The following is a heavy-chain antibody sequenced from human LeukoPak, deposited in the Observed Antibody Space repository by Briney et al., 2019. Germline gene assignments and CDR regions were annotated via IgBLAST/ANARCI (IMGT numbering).Heavy chain of an antibody. Sequence: GGSLRLSCAASGFTLSSYGIHWVRQAPGKGLEWVAVIWYDGNNKYYAESVKGRFTISRDNSKNTLYLQMNSLRAEDTAVYYCARDLGISAVAGSSDCWGQGTLVTVSS. CDR3: ARDLGISAVAGSSDC. V-gene: IGHV3-33*01. CDR1: GFTLSSYG. D-gene: IGHD6-19*01. J-gene: IGHJ4*02. CDR2: IWYDGNNK.